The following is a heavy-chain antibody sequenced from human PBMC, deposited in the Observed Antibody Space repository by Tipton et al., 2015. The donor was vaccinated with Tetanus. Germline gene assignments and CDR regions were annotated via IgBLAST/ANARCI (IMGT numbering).Heavy chain of an antibody. D-gene: IGHD2-21*02. Sequence: SLRLSCAASGFTFSSYSMNWVRQAPGKGLEWVSSISSSSSYIYYADSVKGRFTISRDNAKNSLYLQMNSLRAEDTAVYYCASLLVTATTNWFDPWGQGTLVTVSS. CDR3: ASLLVTATTNWFDP. CDR1: GFTFSSYS. CDR2: ISSSSSYI. V-gene: IGHV3-21*01. J-gene: IGHJ5*02.